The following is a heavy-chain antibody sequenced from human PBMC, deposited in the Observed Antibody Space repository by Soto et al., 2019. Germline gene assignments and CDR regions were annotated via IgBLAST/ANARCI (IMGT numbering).Heavy chain of an antibody. D-gene: IGHD5-12*01. CDR1: GGSINTFY. Sequence: QVRLQESGPGLLKPSETLSLTCTVSGGSINTFYWSWVRQPAGKGLEWIGRIFSSGSTSFNPSLESRGAMSVATSKTHFSLNLSSMTAADMAVYYCAREGSYSAYNFAHGIQLWSFDFWGQGALVTVSS. V-gene: IGHV4-4*07. CDR3: AREGSYSAYNFAHGIQLWSFDF. J-gene: IGHJ4*02. CDR2: IFSSGST.